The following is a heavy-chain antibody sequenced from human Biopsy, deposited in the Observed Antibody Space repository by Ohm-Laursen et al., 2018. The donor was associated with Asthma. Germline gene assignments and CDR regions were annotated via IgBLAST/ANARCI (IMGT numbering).Heavy chain of an antibody. D-gene: IGHD2-2*01. CDR2: INSVFGTT. J-gene: IGHJ4*02. V-gene: IGHV1-69*13. Sequence: GASVKVSCKSLGGTFNTYVIGWVRQAPGQGLEWMGGINSVFGTTTYPQKFQDRVTITADDPTSTVYMELSSLRSEDTAVYYCARKAGSCISRTCYSLDFRGQGTLVTVSS. CDR3: ARKAGSCISRTCYSLDF. CDR1: GGTFNTYV.